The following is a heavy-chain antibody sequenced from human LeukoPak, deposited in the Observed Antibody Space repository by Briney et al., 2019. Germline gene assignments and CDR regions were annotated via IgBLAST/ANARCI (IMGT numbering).Heavy chain of an antibody. D-gene: IGHD2-21*02. CDR2: ISYDGSNK. Sequence: GGSLRLSCAASGFTFSSYAMHWVRQAPGKGLEWVAVISYDGSNKYYADSVKGRFTISRDNSKNTLYLQLNSLRVDDAAIYYCAKHRRSTLVTAYFDSWGQGTLVTVSS. CDR3: AKHRRSTLVTAYFDS. V-gene: IGHV3-30-3*02. CDR1: GFTFSSYA. J-gene: IGHJ4*02.